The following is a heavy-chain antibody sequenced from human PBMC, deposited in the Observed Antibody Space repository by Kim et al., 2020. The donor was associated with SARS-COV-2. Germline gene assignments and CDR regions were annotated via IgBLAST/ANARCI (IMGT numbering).Heavy chain of an antibody. J-gene: IGHJ4*02. Sequence: ASVKVSCKASGYTFTGYYMHWVRQAPGQGLEWMGWINPNSGGTNYAQKFQGRVTMTRDTSISTAYMELSRLRSDDTAVYYCARVGPSPIRFITMIVPREGFDYWGQGTLVTVSS. CDR2: INPNSGGT. D-gene: IGHD3-22*01. CDR3: ARVGPSPIRFITMIVPREGFDY. CDR1: GYTFTGYY. V-gene: IGHV1-2*02.